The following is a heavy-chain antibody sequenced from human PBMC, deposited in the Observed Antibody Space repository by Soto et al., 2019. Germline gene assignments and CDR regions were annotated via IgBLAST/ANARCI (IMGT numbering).Heavy chain of an antibody. CDR3: ARELDTDSSAYYSFAY. J-gene: IGHJ4*02. Sequence: ASVKVSCKTSGYTFSDYGLAWLRQTPGQRPEWMGWVSTYNTNTNYAQKFQGRVTMTTDTSTTTTSMELRSLRSDDTAVYYCARELDTDSSAYYSFAYWGQRTLVIVSS. D-gene: IGHD3-22*01. CDR2: VSTYNTNT. V-gene: IGHV1-18*01. CDR1: GYTFSDYG.